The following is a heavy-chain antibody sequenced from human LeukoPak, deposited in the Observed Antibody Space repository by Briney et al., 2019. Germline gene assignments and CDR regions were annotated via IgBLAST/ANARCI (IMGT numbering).Heavy chain of an antibody. CDR3: ATLGYYYDSSGYPGDY. Sequence: PGGSLRLSCAASGFTFDVYAMHWVRQAPGKGLEWVSGISWNSGSIGYADSVKGRFTISRDNAKNSLYLQMNSLRAEDTALYYCATLGYYYDSSGYPGDYWGQGTLVTVSS. D-gene: IGHD3-22*01. J-gene: IGHJ4*02. CDR1: GFTFDVYA. V-gene: IGHV3-9*01. CDR2: ISWNSGSI.